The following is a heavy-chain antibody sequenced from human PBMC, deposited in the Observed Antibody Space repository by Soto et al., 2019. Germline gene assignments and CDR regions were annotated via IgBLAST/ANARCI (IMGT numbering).Heavy chain of an antibody. Sequence: PGGSLRLSRAASGFTFSNYAMHWVRQAPGKGLEWVATVSHDGNNKHYADSVKGRFTISRDNSKNTVFLQMNGLRAEDTVVYYCAKIINFVVMVSAIDHWGQGTRGHRLL. V-gene: IGHV3-30-3*01. CDR2: VSHDGNNK. J-gene: IGHJ4*02. CDR1: GFTFSNYA. D-gene: IGHD2-15*01. CDR3: AKIINFVVMVSAIDH.